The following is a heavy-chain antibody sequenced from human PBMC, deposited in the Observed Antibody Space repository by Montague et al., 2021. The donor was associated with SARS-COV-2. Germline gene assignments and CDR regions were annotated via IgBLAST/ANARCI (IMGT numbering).Heavy chain of an antibody. J-gene: IGHJ6*02. D-gene: IGHD5-12*01. CDR1: GGSFSGYY. V-gene: IGHV4-34*01. CDR3: ARDGYQWLGYHYYYYYIDA. Sequence: SETLSLTCAVYGGSFSGYYWIWIRQPPGKGLEWIGEINHSGSTNYNPSLKSRVTISVDTSKNQFSLKLSSVTAADTAVYYCARDGYQWLGYHYYYYYIDAWGQGTMVTVSS. CDR2: INHSGST.